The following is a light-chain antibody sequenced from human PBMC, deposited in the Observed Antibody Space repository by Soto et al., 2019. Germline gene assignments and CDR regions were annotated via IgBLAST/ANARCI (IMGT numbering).Light chain of an antibody. CDR2: WAS. CDR1: QTVLYRSNNMNY. J-gene: IGKJ5*01. Sequence: EIVFTHSPDSLAVSLYQRGTINCKSSQTVLYRSNNMNYLSWYQQKPGQPPKLLIYWASTRESGVPDRFSGSGSGTDFTLTISSLQAEDFATYYCLQDYNYPYTFGQGTRLEIK. V-gene: IGKV4-1*01. CDR3: LQDYNYPYT.